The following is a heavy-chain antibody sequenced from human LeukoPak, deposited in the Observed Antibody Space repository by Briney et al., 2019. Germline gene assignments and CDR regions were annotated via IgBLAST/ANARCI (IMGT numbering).Heavy chain of an antibody. Sequence: SVKVSCKASGGTFSSYAISWVRQAPGQGLEWMGGIIPIFGTANYAQKFQGRVTITADESTSTAYMELSSLRSEDTAVYYCARENVGDVGYCSGGSCYQQRYNWFDPWGQGTLVTVSS. CDR2: IIPIFGTA. V-gene: IGHV1-69*13. D-gene: IGHD2-15*01. J-gene: IGHJ5*02. CDR1: GGTFSSYA. CDR3: ARENVGDVGYCSGGSCYQQRYNWFDP.